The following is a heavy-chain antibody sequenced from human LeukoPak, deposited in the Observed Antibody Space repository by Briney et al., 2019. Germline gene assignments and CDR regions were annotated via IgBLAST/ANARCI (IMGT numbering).Heavy chain of an antibody. Sequence: ASVKVSCKASGYTFTSYDINWVRQAPGQGLEWMGWMNPNSGNTGYAQKFQGRVTMTRNTSISTAYMELSSLRSEDTAVYYCARETNYYDSSGYSDYWGQGTLVTVSS. CDR3: ARETNYYDSSGYSDY. CDR2: MNPNSGNT. V-gene: IGHV1-8*01. D-gene: IGHD3-22*01. J-gene: IGHJ4*02. CDR1: GYTFTSYD.